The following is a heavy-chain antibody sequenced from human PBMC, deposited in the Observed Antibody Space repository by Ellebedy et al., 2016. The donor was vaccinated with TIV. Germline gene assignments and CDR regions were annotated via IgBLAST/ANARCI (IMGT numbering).Heavy chain of an antibody. J-gene: IGHJ4*02. D-gene: IGHD3-16*01. CDR1: GDSISGYY. V-gene: IGHV4-4*07. Sequence: SETLSLXXIVSGDSISGYYWIWVRQPAGKGLEWIGRMYSSGGTDYNPSLKSRVTMSIDTSNNQSSLNLKSVTAADTAVYYCARGLVQGQGRDWGLEYWGQGTLVTVSS. CDR2: MYSSGGT. CDR3: ARGLVQGQGRDWGLEY.